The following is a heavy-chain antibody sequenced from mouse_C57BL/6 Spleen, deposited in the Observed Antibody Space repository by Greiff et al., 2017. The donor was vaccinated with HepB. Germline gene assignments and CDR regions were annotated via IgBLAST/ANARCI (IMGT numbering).Heavy chain of an antibody. CDR1: GYAFTNYL. Sequence: VQLQQSGAELVRPGTSVKVSCKASGYAFTNYLIEWVKQRPGQGLEWIGVINPGSGGTNYNEKFKGKATLTADKSSSTAYMQLSSLTSEDSAVYFCARGYSNYEGYAMDYWGQGTSVTVSS. CDR3: ARGYSNYEGYAMDY. V-gene: IGHV1-54*01. CDR2: INPGSGGT. D-gene: IGHD2-5*01. J-gene: IGHJ4*01.